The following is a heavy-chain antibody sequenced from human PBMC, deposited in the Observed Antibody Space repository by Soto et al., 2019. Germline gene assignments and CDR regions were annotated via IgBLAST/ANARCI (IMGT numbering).Heavy chain of an antibody. CDR2: IWYDGSNK. Sequence: GGSLRLSCAASGFTFSSYGMHWVRQAPGKGLEWVAVIWYDGSNKYYADSVKGRFTISRDNSKNTLYLQMNSLRAEDTAVYYCARDQPLEHDACDIWGQGTMVTVSS. CDR3: ARDQPLEHDACDI. V-gene: IGHV3-33*08. CDR1: GFTFSSYG. D-gene: IGHD1-1*01. J-gene: IGHJ3*02.